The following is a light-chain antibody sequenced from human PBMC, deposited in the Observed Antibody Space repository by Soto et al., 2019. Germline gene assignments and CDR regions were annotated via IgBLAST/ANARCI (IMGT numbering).Light chain of an antibody. CDR1: QSIGTW. J-gene: IGKJ2*01. CDR3: QQYKSYSI. CDR2: DAS. V-gene: IGKV1-5*01. Sequence: DIQMTQSPSTLSASIGDRVTITCRASQSIGTWLAWYQQKPGKAPKLLIYDASTLESGVPSRVSGSGSVTEFILTISILQTDDFATYYCQQYKSYSIFGQGTKLEIK.